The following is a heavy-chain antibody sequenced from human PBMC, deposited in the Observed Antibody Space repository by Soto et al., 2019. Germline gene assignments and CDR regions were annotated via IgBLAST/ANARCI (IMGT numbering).Heavy chain of an antibody. V-gene: IGHV3-15*01. J-gene: IGHJ4*02. Sequence: GGSLRLSCAVSGFNFTKAWMTWVRQAPGKGLEWVGRIRSKGDGGTSDFAAPVKGRFSISRDDSKKTLFLQMNSLKTEDTAVYYCTTLPLDYWGQGVLVTV. CDR1: GFNFTKAW. CDR2: IRSKGDGGTS. D-gene: IGHD2-15*01. CDR3: TTLPLDY.